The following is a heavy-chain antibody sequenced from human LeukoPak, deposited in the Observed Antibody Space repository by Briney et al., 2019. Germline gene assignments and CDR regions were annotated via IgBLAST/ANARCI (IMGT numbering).Heavy chain of an antibody. V-gene: IGHV3-23*01. CDR2: ISGSGGST. J-gene: IGHJ4*02. Sequence: GGSPRLSCAASGFTFSSYAMSWVRQAPGKGLEWVSAISGSGGSTYYADSVKGRFTISRDNSKNTLYLQMNSLRAEDTAVYYCAKTAGYCSGGSCYSAGDFDYWGQGTLVTVSS. CDR3: AKTAGYCSGGSCYSAGDFDY. D-gene: IGHD2-15*01. CDR1: GFTFSSYA.